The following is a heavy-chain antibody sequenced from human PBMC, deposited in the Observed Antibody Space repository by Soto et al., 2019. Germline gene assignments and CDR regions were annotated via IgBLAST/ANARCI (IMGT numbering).Heavy chain of an antibody. J-gene: IGHJ4*02. Sequence: QVQVVESGGGVVQPGRSPRLSCAASGFTFSTYAMHWVRQAPGKGLEWVAVISYDGSNEYYADSVKGRFTISRDNSKNTLYLQMNSLRAEDTAVYYCARDLSCIVLMVYAIRGGFDYWGQGTLVTVSS. CDR2: ISYDGSNE. CDR3: ARDLSCIVLMVYAIRGGFDY. CDR1: GFTFSTYA. D-gene: IGHD2-8*01. V-gene: IGHV3-30-3*01.